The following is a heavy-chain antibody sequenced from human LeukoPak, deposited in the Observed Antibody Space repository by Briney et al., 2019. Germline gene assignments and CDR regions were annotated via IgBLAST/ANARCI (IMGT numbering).Heavy chain of an antibody. CDR1: GFTFSSYW. D-gene: IGHD3-16*01. CDR2: INHNGNVN. J-gene: IGHJ6*02. Sequence: GGSLRLSCTASGFTFSSYWMNWARQASGKGLEWVASINHNGNVNYYVDSVKGRFTISRDNAKNSLYLQMSNLRAEDTAVYFCARGGGLDVWGQGATVTVSS. V-gene: IGHV3-7*03. CDR3: ARGGGLDV.